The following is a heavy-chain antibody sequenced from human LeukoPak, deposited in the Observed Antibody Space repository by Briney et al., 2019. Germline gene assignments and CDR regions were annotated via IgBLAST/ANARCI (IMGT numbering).Heavy chain of an antibody. V-gene: IGHV1-18*01. CDR3: ARDLVYYGSGSSTDFDY. CDR2: ISAYNGNT. Sequence: ASVKVSCKASGFTFTSYGISWVRQAPGQGLEWMGWISAYNGNTNYAQKLQGRVTMTTDTSTSTAYMELRSLRSDDTAVYYCARDLVYYGSGSSTDFDYWGQGTLVTVSS. CDR1: GFTFTSYG. J-gene: IGHJ4*02. D-gene: IGHD3-10*01.